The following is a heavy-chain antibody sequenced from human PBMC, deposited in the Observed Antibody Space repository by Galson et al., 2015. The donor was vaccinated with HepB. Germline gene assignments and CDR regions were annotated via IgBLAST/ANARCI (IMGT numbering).Heavy chain of an antibody. CDR3: AREGMVYVCDC. V-gene: IGHV3-30-3*01. J-gene: IGHJ4*02. Sequence: SLRLSCAASGFSFSRHVIHWVRQAPGKGLEWVAAISSDGNDKYYADSVKGRFTISRDNSKNTVYVQMNSLRDEDTAVYYCAREGMVYVCDCWGQGTLVTVSS. CDR1: GFSFSRHV. D-gene: IGHD2-8*01. CDR2: ISSDGNDK.